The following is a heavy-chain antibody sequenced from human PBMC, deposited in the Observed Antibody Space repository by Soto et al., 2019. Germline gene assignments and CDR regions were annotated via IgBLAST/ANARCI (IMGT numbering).Heavy chain of an antibody. CDR2: ISCCGGGT. CDR3: AKADGEQWLIPHLDN. Sequence: EVQLLESGGGVVQPGGFLRFSCEASGFNFKQFAMGWVRQAPGDGLEWVSGISCCGGGTFYADSVKGRFSLTRDDSKNTLSLQLNSLRVEHTAHYYCAKADGEQWLIPHLDNWGQGTQVTVS. V-gene: IGHV3-23*01. CDR1: GFNFKQFA. D-gene: IGHD6-19*01. J-gene: IGHJ1*01.